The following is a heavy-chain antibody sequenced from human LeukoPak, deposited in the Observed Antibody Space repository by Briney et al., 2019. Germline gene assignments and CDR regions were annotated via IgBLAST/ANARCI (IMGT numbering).Heavy chain of an antibody. D-gene: IGHD2-2*01. V-gene: IGHV3-20*04. J-gene: IGHJ4*02. CDR1: GFTFDVYG. Sequence: GRSLRLSCAATGFTFDVYGMSGVRQAPGKGLEWVSGINWNGGSTGYADSVKGRFTISRDNDKNSLYLQMNSPRAEDTALYYCARGYWSSNSCYFDYWGQGTLVSVSS. CDR3: ARGYWSSNSCYFDY. CDR2: INWNGGST.